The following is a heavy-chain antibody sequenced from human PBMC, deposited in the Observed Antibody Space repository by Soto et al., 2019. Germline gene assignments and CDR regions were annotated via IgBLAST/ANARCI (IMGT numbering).Heavy chain of an antibody. CDR3: ARTKGGGPPYYRMDV. V-gene: IGHV1-69*01. Sequence: EQLVQSGAEVRKPGSSVKVSCKASGGTFNSFAFSWVRQAPGQGLEWMGGIIPVLGTADDAQKFQGRITITADESTSTAYMELSSLRSEDTAVYYCARTKGGGPPYYRMDVWGQGITVTVSS. CDR2: IIPVLGTA. CDR1: GGTFNSFA. J-gene: IGHJ6*02. D-gene: IGHD1-26*01.